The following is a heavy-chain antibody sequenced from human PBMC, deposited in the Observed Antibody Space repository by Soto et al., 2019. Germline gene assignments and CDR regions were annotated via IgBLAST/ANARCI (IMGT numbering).Heavy chain of an antibody. Sequence: GGSLRLSCAASGFTFSRDWMNWVRQAPGKGLVWVSRISGDGSTVFYADSVKGRFTISRDNPKNTLFLQMNSLRVDDTAVYYCVRGYNSGLDYWGQGTLVTVSS. V-gene: IGHV3-74*01. CDR2: ISGDGSTV. J-gene: IGHJ4*02. D-gene: IGHD5-18*01. CDR3: VRGYNSGLDY. CDR1: GFTFSRDW.